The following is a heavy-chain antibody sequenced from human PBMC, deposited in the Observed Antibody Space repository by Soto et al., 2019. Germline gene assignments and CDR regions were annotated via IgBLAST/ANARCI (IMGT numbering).Heavy chain of an antibody. J-gene: IGHJ6*02. Sequence: GGSLRLSCAASGFTFSSYSMNWVRQGPGKGLEWVSYISSRSNTIYYADSVKGRFSISRDNAKSSLYLQMNSLRDEDTAVYYSARMDSNSFRFANYYYGMAVWGQGTTVTVSS. D-gene: IGHD1-1*01. CDR2: ISSRSNTI. CDR1: GFTFSSYS. V-gene: IGHV3-48*02. CDR3: ARMDSNSFRFANYYYGMAV.